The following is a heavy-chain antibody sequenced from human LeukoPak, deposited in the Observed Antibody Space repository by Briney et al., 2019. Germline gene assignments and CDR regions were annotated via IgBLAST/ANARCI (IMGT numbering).Heavy chain of an antibody. D-gene: IGHD6-13*01. CDR3: ARLSSWYHYFDY. Sequence: PSETLSLTCTVSGGSISSYYWSWIRQPPGKGLEWIGYIYTSGSTNCNPSLKSRVTMSLDTSKNQFSLKLSSVTAADTAVYYCARLSSWYHYFDYWGQGTLVTVSS. J-gene: IGHJ4*02. CDR1: GGSISSYY. CDR2: IYTSGST. V-gene: IGHV4-4*09.